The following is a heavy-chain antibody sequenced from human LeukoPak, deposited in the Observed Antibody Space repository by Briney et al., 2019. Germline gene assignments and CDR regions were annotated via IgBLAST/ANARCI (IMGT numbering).Heavy chain of an antibody. CDR3: ARAPDSSGYYFDY. D-gene: IGHD3-22*01. CDR2: ISYDGSNK. CDR1: GFTFSSYA. V-gene: IGHV3-30*04. J-gene: IGHJ4*02. Sequence: GESLRLSCAASGFTFSSYAMHWVRQAPGKGLEWVAVISYDGSNKYYADSVKGRFTISRDNSKNTLYLQMNSLRAEDTAVYYCARAPDSSGYYFDYWGQGTLVTVSS.